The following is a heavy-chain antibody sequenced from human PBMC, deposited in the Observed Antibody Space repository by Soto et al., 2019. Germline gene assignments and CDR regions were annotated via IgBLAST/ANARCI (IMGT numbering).Heavy chain of an antibody. Sequence: ASVKVSCKSSGGTFSTYAISWVRQAPGQGLEWMGIINPSGGSTSYAQKFQGRVTMTRDTSTSTVYMELSSLRSEDTAVYYCASITMVRGARPHYYYGMDVWGQGTTVTVSS. V-gene: IGHV1-46*03. CDR3: ASITMVRGARPHYYYGMDV. D-gene: IGHD3-10*01. CDR2: INPSGGST. CDR1: GGTFSTYA. J-gene: IGHJ6*02.